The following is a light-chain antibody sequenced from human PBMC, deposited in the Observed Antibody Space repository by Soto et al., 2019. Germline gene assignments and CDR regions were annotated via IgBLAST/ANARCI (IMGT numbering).Light chain of an antibody. CDR3: ISYTSSTPV. CDR1: SSDVGGYNY. Sequence: QSALTQPASVSGSPGQSITISCTGTSSDVGGYNYVSWYQQHPGKAPKLMIYDVSNRPSGVSNRFSGSKSGNTASLTISGLQAEDEADYYCISYTSSTPVFGGGTKLTVL. J-gene: IGLJ2*01. CDR2: DVS. V-gene: IGLV2-14*03.